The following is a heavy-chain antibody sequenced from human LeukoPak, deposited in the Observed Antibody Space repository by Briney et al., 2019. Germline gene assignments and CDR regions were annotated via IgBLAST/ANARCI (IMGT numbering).Heavy chain of an antibody. CDR1: GGSISSGGYS. Sequence: PSETLSLTCAVSGGSISSGGYSWSWLRQPPGKGLEWIGYIYHSGSTYYNLSLKSRVTISVDRSKNQFSLKLSSVTAADTAVYYCASLLSGYDYPFFDYWGQGTLVTVSS. CDR2: IYHSGST. CDR3: ASLLSGYDYPFFDY. D-gene: IGHD5-12*01. J-gene: IGHJ4*02. V-gene: IGHV4-30-2*01.